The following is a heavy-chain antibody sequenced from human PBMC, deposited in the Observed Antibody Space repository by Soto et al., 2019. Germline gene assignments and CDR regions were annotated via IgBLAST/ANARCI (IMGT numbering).Heavy chain of an antibody. CDR2: ISGSGGST. CDR3: ANSKVDIVATTILPDY. V-gene: IGHV3-23*01. CDR1: GFTFSSYA. Sequence: EVQLLESGGGLVQPGGSLRLSCAASGFTFSSYAMSWVRQAPGKGLEWVSAISGSGGSTYYADSVKGRFTIYRDNYKNTLYMQMNRMRAEDTAVYYCANSKVDIVATTILPDYWGQGTLVTVSS. J-gene: IGHJ4*02. D-gene: IGHD5-12*01.